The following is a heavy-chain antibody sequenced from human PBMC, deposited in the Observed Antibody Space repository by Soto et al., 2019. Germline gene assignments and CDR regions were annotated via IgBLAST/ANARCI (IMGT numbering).Heavy chain of an antibody. J-gene: IGHJ4*02. Sequence: EVQLVESGGGLVQPGGSLRLSCEASGFTLSDHHMDWVRQATGKGLEWVGRSRKKGNSDTTEYAASVKGRFTISRDDSKNSLYLQMNSLKTEDMAVYYCVRAFGDWGQGTLVTVSS. CDR3: VRAFGD. CDR1: GFTLSDHH. V-gene: IGHV3-72*01. CDR2: SRKKGNSDTT.